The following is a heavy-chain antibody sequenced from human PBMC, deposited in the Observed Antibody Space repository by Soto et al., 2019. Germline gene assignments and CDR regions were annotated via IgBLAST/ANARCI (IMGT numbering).Heavy chain of an antibody. D-gene: IGHD3-22*01. J-gene: IGHJ4*02. CDR1: GGTFSSYA. CDR2: IIPIFGTA. V-gene: IGHV1-69*01. Sequence: QVQLVQSGAEVKKPGSSVKVSCKASGGTFSSYAISWVRQAPGQGLEWMGGIIPIFGTANYAQKFQSRVTITADESTSTAYMELSSLRSEDTAVYYCARGPYYYDSSGYYLDYWGQGTLVTVSS. CDR3: ARGPYYYDSSGYYLDY.